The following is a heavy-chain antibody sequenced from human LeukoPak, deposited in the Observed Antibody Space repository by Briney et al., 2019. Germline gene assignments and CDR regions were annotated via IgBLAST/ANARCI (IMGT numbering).Heavy chain of an antibody. V-gene: IGHV4-39*01. CDR2: IYYSGST. J-gene: IGHJ4*02. CDR1: GGPISSSSYY. CDR3: ARATGTHTYYYDY. D-gene: IGHD1-1*01. Sequence: SETLSLTCTVSGGPISSSSYYWGWIRQPPGKGLEWIGSIYYSGSTYYNPSLKSRVTISVDTSKNQFSLKLSSVTAADTAVYYCARATGTHTYYYDYWGQGTLVTVSS.